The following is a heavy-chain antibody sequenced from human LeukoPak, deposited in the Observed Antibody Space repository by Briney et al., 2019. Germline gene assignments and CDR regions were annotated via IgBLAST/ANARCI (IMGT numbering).Heavy chain of an antibody. V-gene: IGHV3-23*01. CDR1: GFTFSSYG. D-gene: IGHD3-10*01. CDR3: AKDATPYYYDPGYFDY. J-gene: IGHJ4*02. Sequence: GGSLRLSCAASGFTFSSYGMSWVRQAPGKGLEWVSAISGSGGSTYYADSVKGRFTISRDNSKNTLYLQMNSLRAEDTAVYYCAKDATPYYYDPGYFDYWGQGTLVTVSS. CDR2: ISGSGGST.